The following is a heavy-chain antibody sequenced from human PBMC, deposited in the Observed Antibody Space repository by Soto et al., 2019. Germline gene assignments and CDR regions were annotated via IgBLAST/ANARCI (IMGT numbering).Heavy chain of an antibody. V-gene: IGHV3-21*01. Sequence: EVQLVESGGGLVKPGGSLRLSCAASGFTFSSYKMNWVRQAPGKGLEWVSAISSSSSYIYYADSVKGRFTISRDNARNSLYLQMNSLRAEDTAVYYCAREGVTSSSWFDPWGQGTLVTVSS. CDR2: ISSSSSYI. J-gene: IGHJ5*02. D-gene: IGHD4-17*01. CDR1: GFTFSSYK. CDR3: AREGVTSSSWFDP.